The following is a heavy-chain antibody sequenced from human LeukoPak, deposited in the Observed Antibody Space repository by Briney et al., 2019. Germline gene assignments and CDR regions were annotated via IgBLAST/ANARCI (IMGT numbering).Heavy chain of an antibody. D-gene: IGHD6-19*01. CDR1: GFTFSSYS. CDR3: ARVWGIAVAGTIFYRFDY. J-gene: IGHJ4*02. CDR2: MSSSSSYR. V-gene: IGHV3-21*01. Sequence: GGSLRLSCAASGFTFSSYSMNWVRQAPGEGLEWVSFMSSSSSYRYYADSVKGRFTISRDNAKNSLYLQMNSLRAEDTAVYYCARVWGIAVAGTIFYRFDYWGQGTLVTVSS.